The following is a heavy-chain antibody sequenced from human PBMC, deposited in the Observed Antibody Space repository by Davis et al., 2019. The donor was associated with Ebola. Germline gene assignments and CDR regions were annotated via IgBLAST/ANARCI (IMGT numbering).Heavy chain of an antibody. CDR2: ISSSGSTI. CDR1: GFTFSDYY. V-gene: IGHV3-11*01. J-gene: IGHJ4*02. CDR3: ARGHGSSWYTGGDAVDY. D-gene: IGHD6-13*01. Sequence: GESLKISCAASGFTFSDYYMSWIRQAPGKGLEWVSYISSSGSTIYYADSVKGRFTISRDNAKNSLCLQMNSLRAEATAVYDCARGHGSSWYTGGDAVDYWGQGTLVTVSS.